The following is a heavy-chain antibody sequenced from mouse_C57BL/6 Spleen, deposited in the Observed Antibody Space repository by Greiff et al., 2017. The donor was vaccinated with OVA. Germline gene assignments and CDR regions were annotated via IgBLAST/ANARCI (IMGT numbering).Heavy chain of an antibody. CDR3: AREGIYYDYDDAY. J-gene: IGHJ3*01. CDR1: GYSITSGYY. D-gene: IGHD2-4*01. CDR2: ISYDGSN. V-gene: IGHV3-6*01. Sequence: EVKLVESGPGLEKPSQSLSLTCSVTGYSITSGYYWNWIRQFPGNKLEWMGYISYDGSNNYNPSLKNRISITRDTSKNQFFLKLNSVTTEDTATYYCAREGIYYDYDDAYWGQGTLVTVSA.